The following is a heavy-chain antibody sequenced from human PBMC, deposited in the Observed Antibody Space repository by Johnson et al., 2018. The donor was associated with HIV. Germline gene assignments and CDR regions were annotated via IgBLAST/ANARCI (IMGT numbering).Heavy chain of an antibody. CDR2: IRNNAYGETT. CDR3: ARVKTPAGPRGPGAFDI. Sequence: VQLVESGGSVVQPGRSLRLSCAASGFTFGDYAMSWFRQAPGKGLEWVGFIRNNAYGETTEYAASVKGRFVISRDDSKSIAHLQMNSLKTEDTAVYYCARVKTPAGPRGPGAFDIWGQGTMVTVSS. J-gene: IGHJ3*02. D-gene: IGHD6-25*01. CDR1: GFTFGDYA. V-gene: IGHV3-49*03.